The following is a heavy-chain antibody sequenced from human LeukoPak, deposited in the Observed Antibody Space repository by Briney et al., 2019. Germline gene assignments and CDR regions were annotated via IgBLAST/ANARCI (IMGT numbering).Heavy chain of an antibody. V-gene: IGHV3-23*01. D-gene: IGHD5-18*01. CDR2: ISGTGNRT. Sequence: PGGSLRLSCAASGFTFSSYAMGWVRQAPGKGLEWVSAISGTGNRTYYADSVKGRFTISRDNSKNTLYLQMNSLRAEDTAVYYCARDLSGVTGYTYGRGIDYWGQGTLVTVSS. CDR3: ARDLSGVTGYTYGRGIDY. CDR1: GFTFSSYA. J-gene: IGHJ4*02.